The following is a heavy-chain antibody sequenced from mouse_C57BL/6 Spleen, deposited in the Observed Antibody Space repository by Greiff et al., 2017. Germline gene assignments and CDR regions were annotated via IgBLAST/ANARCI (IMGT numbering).Heavy chain of an antibody. D-gene: IGHD2-3*01. CDR3: ARRDGNRAMDY. V-gene: IGHV1-54*01. Sequence: VQLQQSGAELVRPGTSVKVSCKASGYAFTNYLIEWVKQRPGQGLEWIGVINPGSGGTNYNEKFKGKATLTADKSSSTAYMQLSSLTSEDSAVYFCARRDGNRAMDYWGQGTSVTVSS. CDR2: INPGSGGT. CDR1: GYAFTNYL. J-gene: IGHJ4*01.